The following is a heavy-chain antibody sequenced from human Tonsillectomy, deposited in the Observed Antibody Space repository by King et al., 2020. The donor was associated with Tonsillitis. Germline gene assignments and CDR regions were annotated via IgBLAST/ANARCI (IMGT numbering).Heavy chain of an antibody. D-gene: IGHD3-16*01. CDR2: IYYRGST. Sequence: VQLQESGPGLVKPSETLSLTCTVSGGSISSYYWSWIRQPPGKGLEWIGYIYYRGSTNYNPPLKSRVTISVDTSKNQFSLKLSSVTAADTAVYYCARARGYYFDYWGQGTLVTVSS. CDR1: GGSISSYY. CDR3: ARARGYYFDY. J-gene: IGHJ4*02. V-gene: IGHV4-59*01.